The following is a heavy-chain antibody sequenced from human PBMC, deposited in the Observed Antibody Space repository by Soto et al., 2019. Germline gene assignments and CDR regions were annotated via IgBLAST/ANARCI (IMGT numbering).Heavy chain of an antibody. J-gene: IGHJ4*02. CDR1: GFTFSDYY. CDR3: ARWSSAFDY. Sequence: QVQVVESGGGLVKPGGSLRLSCVASGFTFSDYYMGWVRLAPGRGLEWVSYLSQTATAIHYADSVRGRFTISRDNAKNSLHLEMSSLRAGDTAMYYCARWSSAFDYWGRGTLVTVSS. CDR2: LSQTATAI. V-gene: IGHV3-11*01.